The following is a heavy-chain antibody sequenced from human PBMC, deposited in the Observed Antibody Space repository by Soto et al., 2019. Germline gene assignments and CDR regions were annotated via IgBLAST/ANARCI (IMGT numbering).Heavy chain of an antibody. J-gene: IGHJ4*02. Sequence: ASVKVSCKASGGTFSSYAISWVRQAPGQGLEWMGGIIPIFGTANYAQKFQGRVTITADESTSTAYMELSSLRSEDTAVYYCAIHPYYYDSRGYALFYWGQVTLVTSPQ. CDR1: GGTFSSYA. V-gene: IGHV1-69*13. D-gene: IGHD3-22*01. CDR2: IIPIFGTA. CDR3: AIHPYYYDSRGYALFY.